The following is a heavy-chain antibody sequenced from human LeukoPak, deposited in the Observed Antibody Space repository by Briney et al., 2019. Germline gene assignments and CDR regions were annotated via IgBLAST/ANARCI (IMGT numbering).Heavy chain of an antibody. CDR3: ARAFGFFGVVIIPPYYYGMDV. D-gene: IGHD3-3*01. Sequence: GASVKVSCKASGYTFTSYDINWVRQATGQGLEWMGWMNPNSGNTGYAQKFQGRVTMTRNTSISTAYMELSSLRSEDTAVYYCARAFGFFGVVIIPPYYYGMDVWGQGTTVTVSS. CDR2: MNPNSGNT. CDR1: GYTFTSYD. J-gene: IGHJ6*02. V-gene: IGHV1-8*01.